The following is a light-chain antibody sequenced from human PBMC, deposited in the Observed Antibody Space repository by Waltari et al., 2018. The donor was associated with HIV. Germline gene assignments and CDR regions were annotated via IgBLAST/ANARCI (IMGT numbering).Light chain of an antibody. CDR3: QHYHNWPPYT. Sequence: EIVMTQSPATLSVSPGERATLSCRASQNINSNLAWYQQKPGQAPRLLIYGASTSATGIPARFSGSGSGTEFTLTISSLQSEDFAVFYCQHYHNWPPYTFGQGTKLEIK. V-gene: IGKV3-15*01. CDR1: QNINSN. CDR2: GAS. J-gene: IGKJ2*01.